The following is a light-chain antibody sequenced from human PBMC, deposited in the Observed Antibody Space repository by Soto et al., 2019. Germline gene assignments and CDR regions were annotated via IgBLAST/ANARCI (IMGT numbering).Light chain of an antibody. J-gene: IGLJ2*01. CDR2: DND. V-gene: IGLV1-51*01. CDR3: GTWDSSLSGVV. CDR1: SSNIGNCY. Sequence: QSVLTQPPSVSAAPGQKVTISCSGSSSNIGNCYVSWYQQLPGTAPKLLIYDNDKRPSGIPDRFSGSKSGTSATLGITGLQTGDEADYYCGTWDSSLSGVVFGGGTQVTVL.